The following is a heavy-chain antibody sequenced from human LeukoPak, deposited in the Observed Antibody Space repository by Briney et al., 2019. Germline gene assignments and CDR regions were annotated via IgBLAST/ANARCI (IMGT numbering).Heavy chain of an antibody. CDR3: ARRRYYDSSGYNPTYYFDS. D-gene: IGHD3-22*01. CDR1: GASIIGSY. J-gene: IGHJ4*02. CDR2: IYSSMDT. Sequence: PSETLSLTCTVSGASIIGSYWSWIRQSPGKGPEWIGHIYSSMDTDYNPSLKSRVTISVDMSKKQFSLRLTSVTAADSAVYYCARRRYYDSSGYNPTYYFDSWGQGILVTVSS. V-gene: IGHV4-4*09.